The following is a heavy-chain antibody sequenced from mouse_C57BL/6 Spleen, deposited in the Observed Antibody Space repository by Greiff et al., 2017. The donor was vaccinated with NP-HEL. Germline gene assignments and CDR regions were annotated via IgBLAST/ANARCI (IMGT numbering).Heavy chain of an antibody. CDR1: GFTFSSYT. D-gene: IGHD2-3*01. V-gene: IGHV5-9*01. Sequence: EVQRVESGGGLVKPGGSLKLSCAASGFTFSSYTMSWVRQTPEKRLEWVATISGGGGNTYYPDSVKGRFTISRDNAKNTLYLQMSSLRSEDTALYYCARHGGLLRYFDVWGTGTTVTVSS. CDR2: ISGGGGNT. CDR3: ARHGGLLRYFDV. J-gene: IGHJ1*03.